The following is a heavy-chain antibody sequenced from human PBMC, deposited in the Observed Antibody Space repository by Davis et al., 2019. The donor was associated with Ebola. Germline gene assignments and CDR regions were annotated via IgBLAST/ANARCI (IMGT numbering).Heavy chain of an antibody. J-gene: IGHJ4*02. CDR2: ISNGGRT. V-gene: IGHV4-59*02. CDR1: GGSVGSDY. D-gene: IGHD5-24*01. CDR3: VRGSDAYKTGY. Sequence: MPSETLSLTCSVSGGSVGSDYWSWIRQSPGKGLEWIAFISNGGRTIYNPSLRGRVTISIDTSKNQFSLKLRSVTAADTAFYYCVRGSDAYKTGYWGQGTLVTVSS.